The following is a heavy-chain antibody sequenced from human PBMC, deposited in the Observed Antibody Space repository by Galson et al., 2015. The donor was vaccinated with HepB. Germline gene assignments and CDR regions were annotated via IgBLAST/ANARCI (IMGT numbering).Heavy chain of an antibody. D-gene: IGHD3-10*01. CDR1: GYTFTGYY. V-gene: IGHV1-2*04. J-gene: IGHJ3*02. CDR3: ARTMVRGVIRAAFDI. CDR2: INPNSGGT. Sequence: SVKVSCKASGYTFTGYYMHWVRQAPGQGLEWMGWINPNSGGTNYAQRFQGWVTMTRDTSISTAYMELSRLRSDDTAVYYCARTMVRGVIRAAFDIWGQGTMVTVSS.